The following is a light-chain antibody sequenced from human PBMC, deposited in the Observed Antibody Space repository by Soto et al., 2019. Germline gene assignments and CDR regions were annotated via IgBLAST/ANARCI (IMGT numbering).Light chain of an antibody. CDR3: QQYNNWPSWT. Sequence: EKVMTQAPATLSMYPGERATLSCRASQSVSSYLAWYQQKPGQAPRLLIYGASTRATGIPARFSGSGSGTEFTLTISSLQSEDFAVYYCQQYNNWPSWTFGQGTKV. J-gene: IGKJ1*01. V-gene: IGKV3-15*01. CDR1: QSVSSY. CDR2: GAS.